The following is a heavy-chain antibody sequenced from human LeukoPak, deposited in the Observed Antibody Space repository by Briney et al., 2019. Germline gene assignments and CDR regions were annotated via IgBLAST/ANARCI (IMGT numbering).Heavy chain of an antibody. D-gene: IGHD3-22*01. J-gene: IGHJ4*02. CDR1: GFTFSRYW. V-gene: IGHV3-74*01. CDR2: INSDGSRT. CDR3: ARDSPPVDYYDSSGYYDY. Sequence: PGGSLRLSCAASGFTFSRYWMHWVRQVPGKGLVWVSRINSDGSRTTYADSVKGRFTISRDNSKNTLYLQMNSLRAEDTAVYYCARDSPPVDYYDSSGYYDYWGQGTLVTVSS.